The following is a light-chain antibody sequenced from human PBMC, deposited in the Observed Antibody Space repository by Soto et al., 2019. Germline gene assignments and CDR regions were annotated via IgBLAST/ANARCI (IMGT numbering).Light chain of an antibody. CDR2: EVT. CDR1: SRDVGAYNY. CDR3: SSKRDSSTLFV. J-gene: IGLJ1*01. V-gene: IGLV2-14*01. Sequence: QSVMRQPASVSGAPGHSITISCTGTSRDVGAYNYVSWYQHHPGKVPKLLIYEVTNRPSGVSDRFSGSKSGNTASLTTSGLQAEDEADYYCSSKRDSSTLFVFGTGTKVTVL.